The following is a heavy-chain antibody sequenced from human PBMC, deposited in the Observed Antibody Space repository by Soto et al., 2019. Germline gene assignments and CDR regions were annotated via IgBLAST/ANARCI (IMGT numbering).Heavy chain of an antibody. CDR3: AKDFCSGGSCYSAFDY. CDR1: GFTFSSCG. CDR2: IAYDGSNK. Sequence: GGSLRLSCAASGFTFSSCGMHWVRQAPGKGLEWVAVIAYDGSNKYYADSVKGRFTISRDNSKNTLYLQMNSLRAEDTAVYYCAKDFCSGGSCYSAFDYWGQGT. D-gene: IGHD2-15*01. J-gene: IGHJ4*02. V-gene: IGHV3-30*18.